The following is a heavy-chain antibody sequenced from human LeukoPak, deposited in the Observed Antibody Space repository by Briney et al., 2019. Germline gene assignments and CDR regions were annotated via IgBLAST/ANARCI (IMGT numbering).Heavy chain of an antibody. Sequence: PSDTLSLLCTVSGVSFSSFQWSWIRQSPVKGLQWIGNIHMTWRTEYNPSLKSRVTISMDTSKGQFTLLLTSVSAADTAIYFCATSYEAKGAPFDLLGQGILVTVSS. J-gene: IGHJ4*02. V-gene: IGHV4-4*09. D-gene: IGHD1-26*01. CDR3: ATSYEAKGAPFDL. CDR1: GVSFSSFQ. CDR2: IHMTWRT.